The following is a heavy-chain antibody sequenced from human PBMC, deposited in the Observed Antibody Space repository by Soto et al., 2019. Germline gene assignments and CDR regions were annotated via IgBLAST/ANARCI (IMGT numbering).Heavy chain of an antibody. CDR2: IWYDGGDK. CDR3: ARDTDTSGYFSWFAP. D-gene: IGHD3-22*01. CDR1: GFRFSNYG. V-gene: IGHV3-33*01. J-gene: IGHJ5*02. Sequence: GGSLRLSCTASGFRFSNYGMDWVRQAPGKGLEWVAGIWYDGGDKHYADSVKGRFTISRDNSNNMVYLQMDSLRAEDTAVYYCARDTDTSGYFSWFAPWAQGT.